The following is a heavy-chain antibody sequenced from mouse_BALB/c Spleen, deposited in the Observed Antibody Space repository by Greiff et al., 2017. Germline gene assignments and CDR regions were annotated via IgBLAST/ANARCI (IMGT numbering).Heavy chain of an antibody. Sequence: EVQLQQSGAELVKPGASVKLSCTASGFNIKDTYMHWVKQRPEQGLEWIGRIDPANGNTKYDPKFQGKATITADTSSNTAYLQLSSLTSEDTAVYYCARSGNYYGSSDYFDYWGQGTTLTVSS. V-gene: IGHV14-3*02. CDR3: ARSGNYYGSSDYFDY. J-gene: IGHJ2*01. CDR2: IDPANGNT. CDR1: GFNIKDTY. D-gene: IGHD1-1*01.